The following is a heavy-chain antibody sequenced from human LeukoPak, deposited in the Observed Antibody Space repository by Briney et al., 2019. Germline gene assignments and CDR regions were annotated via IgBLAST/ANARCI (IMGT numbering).Heavy chain of an antibody. Sequence: SETLSLTCTVPGGSISSSRYYWGWIRQPPGKGLEWIGSIYYSGSTYYNPSLKSRVTISVDTSKNQFSLKLSSVTAADTAVYYCARLPMLWFGEYSYYFDYWGQGTLVTVSS. CDR3: ARLPMLWFGEYSYYFDY. D-gene: IGHD3-10*01. J-gene: IGHJ4*02. CDR1: GGSISSSRYY. V-gene: IGHV4-39*01. CDR2: IYYSGST.